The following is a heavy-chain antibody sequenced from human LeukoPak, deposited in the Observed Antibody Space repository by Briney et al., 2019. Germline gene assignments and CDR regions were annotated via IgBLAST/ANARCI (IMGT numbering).Heavy chain of an antibody. CDR1: GFTFSSYA. J-gene: IGHJ4*02. CDR3: AKASFYCSSTSCPSNY. CDR2: ISGSGGST. Sequence: SGGSLRLSCEASGFTFSSYAMSWDRQAPGKGLEWVSAISGSGGSTYYADSVRGRFTISRDNSKNTLYLQMNSLRAEDTAVYYCAKASFYCSSTSCPSNYWGQGTLVTVSS. V-gene: IGHV3-23*01. D-gene: IGHD2-2*01.